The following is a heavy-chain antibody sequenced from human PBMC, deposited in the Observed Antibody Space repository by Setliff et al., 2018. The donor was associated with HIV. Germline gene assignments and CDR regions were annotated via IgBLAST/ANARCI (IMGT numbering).Heavy chain of an antibody. CDR1: GYSISSGYY. D-gene: IGHD6-19*01. J-gene: IGHJ4*02. Sequence: SETLSLTCTVPGYSISSGYYWGWIRQPPGKGLEWIGSIYHSGSTYYNPSLKSRVTMSIDTTKNQFSLKLRSVTAADTAVYYCARLRPSVADRSYFDHWGQGTLVTVSS. V-gene: IGHV4-38-2*02. CDR2: IYHSGST. CDR3: ARLRPSVADRSYFDH.